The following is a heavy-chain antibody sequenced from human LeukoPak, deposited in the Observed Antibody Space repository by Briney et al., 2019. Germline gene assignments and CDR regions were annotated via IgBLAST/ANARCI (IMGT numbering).Heavy chain of an antibody. CDR2: IYHSGST. V-gene: IGHV4-38-2*02. CDR3: ARPHAVDFWSGYSSWYFDL. J-gene: IGHJ2*01. D-gene: IGHD3-3*01. Sequence: SETLSLTCSVSGGSISGHYWTWIRQPPGKGLEWIGSIYHSGSTYYNPSLKSRVTISVDTSKNQFSLKLSSVTAADTAVYHCARPHAVDFWSGYSSWYFDLWGRGTLVTVSS. CDR1: GGSISGHY.